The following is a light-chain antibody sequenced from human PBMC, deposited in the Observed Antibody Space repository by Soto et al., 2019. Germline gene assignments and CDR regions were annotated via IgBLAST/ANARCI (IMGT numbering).Light chain of an antibody. Sequence: EILMTQSPVTLSVSPGERVTLSCRASQSVSSNLAWYQQKPGQAPSLLIYGAFTRATGIPASLSGTGSGTEFTLTISSMKSEDFAVYYCQQYGSSPTFGHGTKVDIK. CDR3: QQYGSSPT. J-gene: IGKJ1*01. CDR1: QSVSSN. V-gene: IGKV3-15*01. CDR2: GAF.